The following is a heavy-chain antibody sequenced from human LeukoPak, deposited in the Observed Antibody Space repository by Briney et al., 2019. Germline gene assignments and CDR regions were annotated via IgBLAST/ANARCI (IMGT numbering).Heavy chain of an antibody. CDR1: GYTFTSYY. V-gene: IGHV1-46*01. D-gene: IGHD1-26*01. CDR3: ATSDFKIVGAKGAFDI. J-gene: IGHJ3*02. CDR2: INPSGGST. Sequence: GASVKVSCKASGYTFTSYYMHWVRQAPGQGLEWMGIINPSGGSTSYAQKFQGRVTMTRDTSTSTVYMELSSLRSEDTAVYYCATSDFKIVGAKGAFDIWGQGTMVTVSS.